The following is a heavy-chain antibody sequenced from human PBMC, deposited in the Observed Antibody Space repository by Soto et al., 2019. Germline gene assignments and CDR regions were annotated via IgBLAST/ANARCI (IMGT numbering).Heavy chain of an antibody. V-gene: IGHV1-69*13. J-gene: IGHJ6*02. CDR3: ARDRSRHYYGMDV. CDR1: GGTFSSYA. CDR2: IIPIFGTA. Sequence: SVKVSCKASGGTFSSYAISWVRQTPGQGLEWMGGIIPIFGTANYAQKFQGRVTITADESTSTAYMELSSLRSEDTAVYYCARDRSRHYYGMDVWGQGTTVTVSS. D-gene: IGHD6-13*01.